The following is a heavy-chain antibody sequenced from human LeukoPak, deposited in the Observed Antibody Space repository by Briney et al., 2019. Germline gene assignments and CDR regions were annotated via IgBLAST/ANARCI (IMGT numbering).Heavy chain of an antibody. CDR3: ARGGYYYDSSGYYYLDY. V-gene: IGHV4-4*07. D-gene: IGHD3-22*01. CDR1: GGSISSYY. CDR2: IYTSGST. J-gene: IGHJ4*02. Sequence: PSETLSLTCTVSGGSISSYYWSWIRQPAGKGLEWIGRIYTSGSTNYNPSLKSRVTMSVDTSKNQFSLKLSSVTAADTAVYYCARGGYYYDSSGYYYLDYWGQGTQVTVSS.